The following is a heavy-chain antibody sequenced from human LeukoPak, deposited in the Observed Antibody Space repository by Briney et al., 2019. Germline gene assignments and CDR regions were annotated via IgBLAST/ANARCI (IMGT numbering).Heavy chain of an antibody. CDR1: GFSFSSYA. CDR3: AKDAERVAVTGHLDY. D-gene: IGHD6-19*01. Sequence: PGGSLRLSCASSGFSFSSYAMNWVRQAPGKGLEWVSAISGSGGSTSYAVSVKARFTISRDNSKNTLFLQMNSLRAEDTAVHYCAKDAERVAVTGHLDYWGQGTLVTVSS. V-gene: IGHV3-23*01. J-gene: IGHJ4*02. CDR2: ISGSGGST.